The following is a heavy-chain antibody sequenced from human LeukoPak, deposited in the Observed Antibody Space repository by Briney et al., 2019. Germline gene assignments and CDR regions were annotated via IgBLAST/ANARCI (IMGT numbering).Heavy chain of an antibody. CDR3: ASDRLIGLSSGWYYFDY. D-gene: IGHD6-19*01. Sequence: SETLSLTCTVSGGSISGYYWGWIRQPPGKGLEWIGEINHSGSTNYNPSLKSRVTISVDTSKNQFSLKLTSVTAADTAVYYCASDRLIGLSSGWYYFDYWGQGTLVTVSS. CDR1: GGSISGYY. J-gene: IGHJ4*02. V-gene: IGHV4-34*01. CDR2: INHSGST.